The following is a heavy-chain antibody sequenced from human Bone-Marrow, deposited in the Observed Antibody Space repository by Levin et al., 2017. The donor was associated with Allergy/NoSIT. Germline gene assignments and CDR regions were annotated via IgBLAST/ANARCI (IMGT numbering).Heavy chain of an antibody. V-gene: IGHV1-2*02. Sequence: ASVKVSCKASGYTFTGYYMHWVRQAPGQGLEWMGWINPNSGGTNYAQKFQGRVTMTRDTSISTAYMELSRLRSDDTAVYYCARVWGVVPAAMMYNYWGQGTLVTVSS. CDR3: ARVWGVVPAAMMYNY. D-gene: IGHD2-2*01. J-gene: IGHJ4*02. CDR1: GYTFTGYY. CDR2: INPNSGGT.